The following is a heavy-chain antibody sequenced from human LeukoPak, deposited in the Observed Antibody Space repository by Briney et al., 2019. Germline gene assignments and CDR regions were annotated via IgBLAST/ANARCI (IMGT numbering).Heavy chain of an antibody. CDR2: ISHNADTI. V-gene: IGHV3-11*04. CDR3: AKAVHLDS. Sequence: GGSLRLSCAGTGFIFGRYYMSWIRQAPGKGLEWIAYISHNADTIYYADPVKGRFTISRDNDKNSLFLEMENLRADDTAVYYCAKAVHLDSWGQGTLVTVSS. J-gene: IGHJ4*02. CDR1: GFIFGRYY.